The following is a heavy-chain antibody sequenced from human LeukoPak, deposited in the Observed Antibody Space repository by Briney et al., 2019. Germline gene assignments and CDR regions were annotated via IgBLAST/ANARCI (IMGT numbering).Heavy chain of an antibody. J-gene: IGHJ4*02. Sequence: SETLSLTCTVSGYSISSGYYWGWIRPPPGKGLEWIGSIYHSGSTYYNPSLKSRLTISADTSKNQFSLRLSSVTAADTAVYYCAREPRWGTQGDSQYYFDYWGQGTLVTVSS. CDR1: GYSISSGYY. D-gene: IGHD3-16*01. CDR2: IYHSGST. V-gene: IGHV4-38-2*02. CDR3: AREPRWGTQGDSQYYFDY.